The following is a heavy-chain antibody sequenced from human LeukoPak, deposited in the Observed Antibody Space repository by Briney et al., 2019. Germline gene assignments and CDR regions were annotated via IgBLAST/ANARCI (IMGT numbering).Heavy chain of an antibody. V-gene: IGHV3-23*01. CDR2: ISGSGGST. D-gene: IGHD2-2*01. Sequence: PGGSLRLSCAASGFTFSSYAMSWVRQAPGKGLEWVSAISGSGGSTYYADSVKGRFTISRDNSKNTLYLQMNSLRAEDTAVYYCAKGRLPAAIYSGYFQHWGQGTLVTVSS. J-gene: IGHJ1*01. CDR3: AKGRLPAAIYSGYFQH. CDR1: GFTFSSYA.